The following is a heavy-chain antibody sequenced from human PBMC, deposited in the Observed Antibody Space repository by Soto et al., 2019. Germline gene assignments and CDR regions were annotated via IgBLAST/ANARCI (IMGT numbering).Heavy chain of an antibody. CDR2: INSDRSST. CDR1: GFTFSSYW. J-gene: IGHJ4*02. CDR3: ARDQGYCSGGSCYVAGY. V-gene: IGHV3-74*01. Sequence: EVQLVESGGGLVQPGGSLRLSCAASGFTFSSYWMHWVRQAPGKGLVWVSRINSDRSSTTYADSVKGRFTISRDNAKNTLYLQLNSLRAEDTAVYYCARDQGYCSGGSCYVAGYWGQGTLVTVSS. D-gene: IGHD2-15*01.